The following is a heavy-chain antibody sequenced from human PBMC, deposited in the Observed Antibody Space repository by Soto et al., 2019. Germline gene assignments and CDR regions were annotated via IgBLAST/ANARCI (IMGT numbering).Heavy chain of an antibody. CDR3: ARDRYSSGWYDLDY. V-gene: IGHV3-30-3*01. CDR1: GFTFSSYA. Sequence: PGGSLRLSCAASGFTFSSYAMHWVRQAPGKGLEWVAVISYDGSNKYYADSVKGRFTISRDNSKNTLYLQMNSLRAEDTAVYYCARDRYSSGWYDLDYWGQGTLVTVSS. D-gene: IGHD6-19*01. CDR2: ISYDGSNK. J-gene: IGHJ4*02.